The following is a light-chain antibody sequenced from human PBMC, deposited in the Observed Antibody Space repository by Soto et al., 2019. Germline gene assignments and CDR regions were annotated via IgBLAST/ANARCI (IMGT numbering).Light chain of an antibody. Sequence: IVMTQSPATLSVSPGERATLSCRASQSVSSNLAWYRQKPGQAPRLLIYGASTRATGIPARFSGSGSGTEFTLTISSLQSEDFAVYYCQQYNNRWTFGQGTKVEI. CDR1: QSVSSN. CDR2: GAS. V-gene: IGKV3-15*01. J-gene: IGKJ1*01. CDR3: QQYNNRWT.